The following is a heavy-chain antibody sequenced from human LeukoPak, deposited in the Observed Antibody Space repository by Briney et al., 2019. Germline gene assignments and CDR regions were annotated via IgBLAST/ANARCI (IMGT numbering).Heavy chain of an antibody. CDR3: ARGGLLWFGELSGY. V-gene: IGHV3-64*01. D-gene: IGHD3-10*01. Sequence: PGGSLRLSCAASGFTFSSYAMYWVRQAPGRGLEYVSVISSNGGSTYYANSVKGRFTISRDNSKNTLYLQMGSLRAEDMAVYYCARGGLLWFGELSGYWGQGTLVTVSS. CDR2: ISSNGGST. J-gene: IGHJ4*02. CDR1: GFTFSSYA.